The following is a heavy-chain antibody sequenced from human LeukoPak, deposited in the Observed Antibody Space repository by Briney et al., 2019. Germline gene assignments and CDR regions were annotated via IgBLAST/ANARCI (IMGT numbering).Heavy chain of an antibody. J-gene: IGHJ4*02. CDR2: ISAYNGNT. V-gene: IGHV1-18*01. CDR3: ALWHSYGRHYFDY. CDR1: GYTFTSYG. Sequence: ASVKVSCKASGYTFTSYGISWVRQAPGQGLEWMGWISAYNGNTNYAQKLQGRVTMTTDTSTSTACMELRSLRSDDTAVYYCALWHSYGRHYFDYWGQGTLVTVSS. D-gene: IGHD5-18*01.